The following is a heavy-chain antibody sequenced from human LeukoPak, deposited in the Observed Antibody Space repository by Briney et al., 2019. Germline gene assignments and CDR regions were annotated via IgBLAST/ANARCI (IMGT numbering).Heavy chain of an antibody. Sequence: GGSLRLSCAASGFTFSSYWMSWVRQAPGKGLEWVASIRQDGGEKSYVDSVKGRFTISRDNTKNSLYLQMSSPRAEDTAVYYCARDGTAAGLYFDLWGQGTLVTVSS. CDR3: ARDGTAAGLYFDL. CDR2: IRQDGGEK. CDR1: GFTFSSYW. J-gene: IGHJ4*01. V-gene: IGHV3-7*01. D-gene: IGHD6-13*01.